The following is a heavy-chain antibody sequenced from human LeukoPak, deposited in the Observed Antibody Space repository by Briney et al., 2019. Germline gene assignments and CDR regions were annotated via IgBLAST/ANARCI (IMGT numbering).Heavy chain of an antibody. D-gene: IGHD3-16*02. Sequence: SGTLSLTCAVSGGSISSSNWWCWGLQPPGRGVLGMCEINHSGSTNYNSSLKSRVIISVDKPKNQYSLKMRSVTAAATAVYYCSREEGYTAAGLDYWGQGTLVTVSS. V-gene: IGHV4-4*02. CDR2: INHSGST. J-gene: IGHJ4*02. CDR3: SREEGYTAAGLDY. CDR1: GGSISSSNW.